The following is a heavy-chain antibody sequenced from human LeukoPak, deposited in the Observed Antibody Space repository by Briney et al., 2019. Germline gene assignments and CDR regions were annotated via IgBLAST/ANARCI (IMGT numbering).Heavy chain of an antibody. CDR1: GGSFSGYY. V-gene: IGHV4-34*01. CDR2: INHSGST. Sequence: SETLSLTCAVCGGSFSGYYWSWIRQPPGKGLEWIGEINHSGSTNYNPSLKSRVTISVDTSKNQFSLKLSSVTAADTAVYYCARGSRRRFFDPWGQGTLVTVSS. D-gene: IGHD3-10*01. CDR3: ARGSRRRFFDP. J-gene: IGHJ5*02.